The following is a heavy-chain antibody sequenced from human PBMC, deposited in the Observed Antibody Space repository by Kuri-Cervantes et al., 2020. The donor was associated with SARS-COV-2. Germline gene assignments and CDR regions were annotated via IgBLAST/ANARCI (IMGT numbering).Heavy chain of an antibody. D-gene: IGHD3-3*02. CDR3: AREHLQGNDY. CDR2: IYKSGST. J-gene: IGHJ4*02. V-gene: IGHV4-59*12. CDR1: GGSISSGY. Sequence: SETLSLTCLVSGGSISSGYWSWIRQPPGKGLEWIGDIYKSGSTSSNPSLKSRVTISVDTSKNQFSLKLSSVTAADTAVYYCAREHLQGNDYWGQGTLVTVSS.